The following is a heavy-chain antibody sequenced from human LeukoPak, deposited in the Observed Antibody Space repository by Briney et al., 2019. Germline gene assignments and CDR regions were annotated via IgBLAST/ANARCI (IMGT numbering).Heavy chain of an antibody. D-gene: IGHD3-16*02. J-gene: IGHJ5*02. Sequence: PSETLSLTCAVYGGSFSGHYWSWIRQPPGKGLEWIGEINHSGSTNYNPSLKSRVTISVDTSKNQFSLKLSSVTAADTAVYYCARVKHYIWGSYRYVWFDPWGQGTLVTVSS. V-gene: IGHV4-34*01. CDR3: ARVKHYIWGSYRYVWFDP. CDR1: GGSFSGHY. CDR2: INHSGST.